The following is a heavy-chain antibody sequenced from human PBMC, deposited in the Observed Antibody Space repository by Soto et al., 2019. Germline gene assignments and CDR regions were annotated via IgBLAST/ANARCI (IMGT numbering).Heavy chain of an antibody. CDR1: GFTFSSHA. D-gene: IGHD6-13*01. V-gene: IGHV3-23*01. CDR2: LSDSAGST. J-gene: IGHJ4*02. Sequence: EVQLLESGGGLVQPGGSLRLSCTASGFTFSSHAMTWVRQAPGKGLEWVSGLSDSAGSTYYADSGNGRFTISRDNSMNTLYLQMIALGAKDPAVYYCARVSSSWYAGFFDHWGQGSLVTVSS. CDR3: ARVSSSWYAGFFDH.